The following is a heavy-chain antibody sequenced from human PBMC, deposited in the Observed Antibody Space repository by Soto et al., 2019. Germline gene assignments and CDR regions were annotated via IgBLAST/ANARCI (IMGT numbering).Heavy chain of an antibody. CDR2: INHSGNT. CDR3: ARGRGGYCSGGSCYSGFGYMDV. Sequence: PSETLSLTCAVYGGSFSGYYWNWIRQPPGKGLEWIGEINHSGNTNYNPSLKRRVTISVDTSKNHFSLKLSSVTAADTAVYYCARGRGGYCSGGSCYSGFGYMDVWDKGTTVTVSS. CDR1: GGSFSGYY. J-gene: IGHJ6*03. V-gene: IGHV4-34*01. D-gene: IGHD2-15*01.